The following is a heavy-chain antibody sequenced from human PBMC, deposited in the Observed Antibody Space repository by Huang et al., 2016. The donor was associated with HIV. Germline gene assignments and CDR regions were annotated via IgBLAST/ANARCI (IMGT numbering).Heavy chain of an antibody. J-gene: IGHJ4*02. Sequence: QLQLQESGPGLVKPSDTLSLNCTISGGSIKSRNDYWGWVRQAPGKGLEWIGDIYYSGSPYYNPSLRSRVSLSVDTSKNQVTLKVNAVIAADTAVYYCARRQGSGYYFYFDYWGRGSPVTVSA. V-gene: IGHV4-39*01. D-gene: IGHD3-22*01. CDR2: IYYSGSP. CDR1: GGSIKSRNDY. CDR3: ARRQGSGYYFYFDY.